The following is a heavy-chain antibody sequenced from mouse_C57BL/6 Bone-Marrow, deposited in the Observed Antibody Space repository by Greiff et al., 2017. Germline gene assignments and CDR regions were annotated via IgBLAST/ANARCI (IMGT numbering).Heavy chain of an antibody. Sequence: EVKLVESGGGLVKPGGSLKLSCAASGFTFSDYGMHWVRQAPEKGLEWVAYISSGSSTLYYADTVKGRFTISRDNAKNTLFLQMTSLRSGDTAMYYCARDYYGSSSYFDYWGQGTTLTVSS. CDR2: ISSGSSTL. D-gene: IGHD1-1*01. V-gene: IGHV5-17*01. CDR1: GFTFSDYG. CDR3: ARDYYGSSSYFDY. J-gene: IGHJ2*01.